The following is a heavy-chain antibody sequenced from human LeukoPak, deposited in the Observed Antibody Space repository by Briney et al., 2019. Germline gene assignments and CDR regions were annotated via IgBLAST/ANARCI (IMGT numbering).Heavy chain of an antibody. Sequence: SETLSLTCAVYGGSFSGYYWSWIRQPPGKGLEWIGEINHSGSTNYNPSLKSRVTISVDTSKNQFSLKLSSVTAADTAVYYCARGRGLLWFRELSVAAPPGPLDYWGQGTLVTVSS. CDR3: ARGRGLLWFRELSVAAPPGPLDY. CDR1: GGSFSGYY. V-gene: IGHV4-34*01. J-gene: IGHJ4*02. D-gene: IGHD3-10*01. CDR2: INHSGST.